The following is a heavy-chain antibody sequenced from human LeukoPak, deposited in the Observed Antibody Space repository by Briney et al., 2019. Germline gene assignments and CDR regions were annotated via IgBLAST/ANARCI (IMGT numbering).Heavy chain of an antibody. CDR1: GFTFSSYG. V-gene: IGHV3-48*03. D-gene: IGHD5-18*01. Sequence: GGTLRLSCAASGFTFSSYGMSWVRQAPGKGLEWVSYISSSGSTIYYADSVKGRFTISRDNAKNSLYLQMNSLRAEDTAVYYCARDALWEYSYGPGAFDIWGQGTMVTVSS. CDR2: ISSSGSTI. J-gene: IGHJ3*02. CDR3: ARDALWEYSYGPGAFDI.